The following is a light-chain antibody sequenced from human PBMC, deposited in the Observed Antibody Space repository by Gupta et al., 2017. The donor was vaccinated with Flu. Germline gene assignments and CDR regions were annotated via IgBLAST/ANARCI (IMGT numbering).Light chain of an antibody. CDR1: QTIGRN. J-gene: IGKJ1*01. Sequence: PGFQSVTPKEKVTITCRASQTIGRNLHWYQQKPDQSPKLLIKYASQSFSGVPARFSGSGFGTKFTLTINGLEAEDAATYNCLQCAGLPRTFGQGTKVGIK. V-gene: IGKV6-21*01. CDR2: YAS. CDR3: LQCAGLPRT.